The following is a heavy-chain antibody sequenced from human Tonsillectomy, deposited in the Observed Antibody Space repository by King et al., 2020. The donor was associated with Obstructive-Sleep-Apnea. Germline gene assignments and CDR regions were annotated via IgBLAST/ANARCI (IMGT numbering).Heavy chain of an antibody. CDR3: ARDAYYSNFWYFAL. D-gene: IGHD4-11*01. CDR1: GDSFSSYG. V-gene: IGHV1-69*12. J-gene: IGHJ2*01. CDR2: IMPMFGTT. Sequence: QLVQSGAEVKKPGSSVKVSCKASGDSFSSYGFCWVRQAPGQGLERMGGIMPMFGTTTYAQKFQGRVNISADESTNTVYMELTSLRSDDTAVYYCARDAYYSNFWYFALWGRGTLVTVSP.